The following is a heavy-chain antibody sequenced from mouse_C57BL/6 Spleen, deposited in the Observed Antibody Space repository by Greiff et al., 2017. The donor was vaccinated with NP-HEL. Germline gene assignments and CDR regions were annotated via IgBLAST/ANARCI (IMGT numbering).Heavy chain of an antibody. CDR2: IYPRSGNT. CDR1: GYTFTSYG. CDR3: ARGHYYGSSSYYYAMDY. J-gene: IGHJ4*01. V-gene: IGHV1-81*01. Sequence: QVQLQQSGAELARPGASVKLSCKASGYTFTSYGISWVKQRTGQGLEWIGEIYPRSGNTYYNEKFKGKATLTADKSSSTAYMELRSLTSEDSAVYFCARGHYYGSSSYYYAMDYWGQGTSVTVSS. D-gene: IGHD1-1*01.